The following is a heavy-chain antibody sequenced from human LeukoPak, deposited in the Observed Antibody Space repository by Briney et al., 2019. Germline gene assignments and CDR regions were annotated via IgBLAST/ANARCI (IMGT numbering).Heavy chain of an antibody. V-gene: IGHV4-31*03. J-gene: IGHJ4*02. D-gene: IGHD3-10*01. CDR1: GGSISSGGYY. Sequence: SETLSLTCIVSGGSISSGGYYWSWIRQHPGKGLEWIGYIYYSGSTYYNPSLKSRVTISVDTSKNQFSLKLSSVTAADTAVYYCASDFYGSGSRWGQGTLVTVSS. CDR3: ASDFYGSGSR. CDR2: IYYSGST.